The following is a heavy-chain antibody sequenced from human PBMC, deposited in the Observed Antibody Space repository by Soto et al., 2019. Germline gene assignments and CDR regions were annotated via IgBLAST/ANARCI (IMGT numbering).Heavy chain of an antibody. Sequence: GASLKISCEGSGYSFTSYWIGWVRQMPGKGLEWMGIIYPGDSDTRYSPSFQGQVTISADKSISTAYLQWSSLKASDTAMYYCARLKYSSSWPYYYYGMDVWGQGTTVTVSS. CDR1: GYSFTSYW. J-gene: IGHJ6*02. D-gene: IGHD6-13*01. CDR3: ARLKYSSSWPYYYYGMDV. V-gene: IGHV5-51*01. CDR2: IYPGDSDT.